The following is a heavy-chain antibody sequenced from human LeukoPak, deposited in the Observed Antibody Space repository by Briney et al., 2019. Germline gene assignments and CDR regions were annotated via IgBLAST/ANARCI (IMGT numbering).Heavy chain of an antibody. CDR2: ICSAGDT. Sequence: PGGSLRLSCAASGFTFSDNDMLWVRQAPGKGLEWVSRICSAGDTYYCGSVKGRFSLSIDNAKTSLFLQMNSRRAGDTAVDYCARGRIGPYAGSCLLDYWGQGTLVTVSS. CDR1: GFTFSDND. V-gene: IGHV3-13*04. D-gene: IGHD2-2*01. CDR3: ARGRIGPYAGSCLLDY. J-gene: IGHJ4*02.